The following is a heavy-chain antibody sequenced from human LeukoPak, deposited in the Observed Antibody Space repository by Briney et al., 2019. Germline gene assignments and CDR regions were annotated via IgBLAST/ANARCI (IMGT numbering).Heavy chain of an antibody. D-gene: IGHD3-22*01. CDR3: ARDTGGEYLLLHYFDY. Sequence: PGGSLRLSCTASGFTFSSDGMSWVRQAPGKGLEGVSAISSSCGSTYYADSVKVRFTISRDHSKNTLSLQMSSLRAEDTAMYYCARDTGGEYLLLHYFDYWGQGTLVTVSS. CDR2: ISSSCGST. CDR1: GFTFSSDG. V-gene: IGHV3-23*01. J-gene: IGHJ4*02.